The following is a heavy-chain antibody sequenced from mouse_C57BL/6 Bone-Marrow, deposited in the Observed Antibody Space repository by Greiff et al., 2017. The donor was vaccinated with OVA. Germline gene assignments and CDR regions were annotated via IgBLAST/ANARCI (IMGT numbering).Heavy chain of an antibody. J-gene: IGHJ2*01. D-gene: IGHD2-4*01. V-gene: IGHV14-4*01. CDR3: TTGDYAFDY. Sequence: EVKLEESGAELVRPGASVKLSCTASGFNIKDDYMHWVKQRPEQGLEWIGWIDPENGDTEYASKFQGKATISADTSSNTAYLQLSSLTSEDTAVYYCTTGDYAFDYWGQGTTLTVSS. CDR2: IDPENGDT. CDR1: GFNIKDDY.